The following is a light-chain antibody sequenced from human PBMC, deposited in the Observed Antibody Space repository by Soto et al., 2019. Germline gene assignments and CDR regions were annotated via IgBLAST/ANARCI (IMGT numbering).Light chain of an antibody. V-gene: IGLV1-40*01. CDR1: SSNIGAGYD. CDR2: GNN. Sequence: QSVLTQPPSVSGAPGQRVTISCTGSSSNIGAGYDLHWYQQLPGTAPNLLIYGNNNRPSGVPDRFSGSKSGTSASLAITGLQAEDEADYYCQSYDSSLNGVVFGGGTKLTVL. J-gene: IGLJ2*01. CDR3: QSYDSSLNGVV.